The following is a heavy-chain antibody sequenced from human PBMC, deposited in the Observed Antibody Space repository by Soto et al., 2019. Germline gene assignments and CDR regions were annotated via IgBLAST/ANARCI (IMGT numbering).Heavy chain of an antibody. Sequence: EVQLVESGGGLVQPGGSLRLSCAASGFTFRSYWMSWVRQAPGKGLEWVANIKEDGSEKQFVDSVKGRFTISRDNAKNSPYLHMNSLRVEDTAVYYCARVRSGDFAWFDPWGQGTLVTLSS. CDR2: IKEDGSEK. D-gene: IGHD2-21*02. CDR1: GFTFRSYW. V-gene: IGHV3-7*01. CDR3: ARVRSGDFAWFDP. J-gene: IGHJ5*02.